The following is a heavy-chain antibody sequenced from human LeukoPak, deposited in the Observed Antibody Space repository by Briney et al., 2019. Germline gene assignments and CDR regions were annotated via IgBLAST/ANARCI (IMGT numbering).Heavy chain of an antibody. CDR3: ARAEALKFRDFDY. CDR1: GFTFSSYS. V-gene: IGHV3-23*01. Sequence: AGGSLRLSCAASGFTFSSYSMSWVRQAPGKGLEWVSFIAGNGATTYYADSVKGRFTISRDNARNSLYLQMNSLRAEDTAIYYCARAEALKFRDFDYWGQGTLVTVSS. CDR2: IAGNGATT. J-gene: IGHJ4*02.